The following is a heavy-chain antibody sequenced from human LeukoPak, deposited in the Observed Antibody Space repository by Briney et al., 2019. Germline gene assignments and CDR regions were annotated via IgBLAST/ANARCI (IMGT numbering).Heavy chain of an antibody. V-gene: IGHV3-13*01. CDR3: ARIYYYGSGSKFFDY. D-gene: IGHD3-10*01. CDR2: IGTAGDT. Sequence: GGSLRLSCAASGFTFSSYDMHWVRQATGKGLEWVSAIGTAGDTYYPGSVKGRFTISRENAKNSLYLQMNSLRAGDTAVYYCARIYYYGSGSKFFDYWGQGTLVTVSS. J-gene: IGHJ4*02. CDR1: GFTFSSYD.